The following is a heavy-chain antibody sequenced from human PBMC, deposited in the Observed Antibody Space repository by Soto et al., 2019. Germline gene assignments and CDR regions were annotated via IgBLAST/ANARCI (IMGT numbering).Heavy chain of an antibody. J-gene: IGHJ4*02. CDR3: TTPKGTWGVAFDY. CDR1: GFTLSNAW. Sequence: PGGSLRLSCAASGFTLSNAWMSWVRQAPGKGLEWVGRIESKTDGGTTDYAAPVKGRFTISRDDSKNTMSLQMNSLKSDDTAVYYCTTPKGTWGVAFDYWGQGTLVTVSS. V-gene: IGHV3-15*04. CDR2: IESKTDGGTT. D-gene: IGHD3-16*01.